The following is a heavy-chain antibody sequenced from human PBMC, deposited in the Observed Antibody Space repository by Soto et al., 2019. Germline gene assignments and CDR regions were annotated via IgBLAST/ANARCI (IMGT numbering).Heavy chain of an antibody. D-gene: IGHD2-15*01. J-gene: IGHJ3*02. CDR1: GFSLNTRAVG. CDR2: INWNDDE. V-gene: IGHV2-5*01. CDR3: AHRHDLGGFDI. Sequence: QITLKESGPTLVKPTQTLTLTCTFSGFSLNTRAVGVGWIRQAPGKALEWLALINWNDDERYSPSLKDRLTITKDTSKNHGVITMTNIGPVDTATYYCAHRHDLGGFDIWGQGTAVTVAS.